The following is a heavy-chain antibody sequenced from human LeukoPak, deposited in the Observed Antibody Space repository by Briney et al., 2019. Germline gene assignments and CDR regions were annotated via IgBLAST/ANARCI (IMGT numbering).Heavy chain of an antibody. CDR3: ARGDSSSWYYYMDV. V-gene: IGHV4-34*01. D-gene: IGHD6-13*01. Sequence: SETLSLTCAVYGGSFSGYYWSWIRQTPGKGLEWIGEIYHSGSTNYNPSLKSRVTISVDKFKNQFSLKLSSVTAADTAVYYCARGDSSSWYYYMDVWGKGTTVTVSS. CDR1: GGSFSGYY. J-gene: IGHJ6*03. CDR2: IYHSGST.